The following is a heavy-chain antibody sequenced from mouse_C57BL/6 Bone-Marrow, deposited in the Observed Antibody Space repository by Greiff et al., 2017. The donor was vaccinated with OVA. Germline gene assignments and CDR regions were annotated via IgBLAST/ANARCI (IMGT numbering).Heavy chain of an antibody. CDR3: TRTYYGGYYFDY. V-gene: IGHV14-4*01. D-gene: IGHD2-10*01. J-gene: IGHJ2*01. CDR1: GFNIKDDY. CDR2: IDPENGDT. Sequence: VQLQQSGAELVRPGASVKLSCTASGFNIKDDYMHWVKQRPEQGLEWIGWIDPENGDTEYASKFQGKATITADKSSSTAYMELRSLTSEDAAVYYCTRTYYGGYYFDYWGQGTTLTVSS.